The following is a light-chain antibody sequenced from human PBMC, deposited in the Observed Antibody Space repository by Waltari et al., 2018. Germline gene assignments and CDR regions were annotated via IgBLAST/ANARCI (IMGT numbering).Light chain of an antibody. CDR1: RSNIGAGYD. J-gene: IGLJ2*01. V-gene: IGLV1-40*01. Sequence: QSVLTQPPSVSGAPGQRVTISCTGSRSNIGAGYDVQWYRHLPGSAPNPLIFSNKKRPSGVPDRYSGSRSGTSASLTITGLQAEDEADDYCQSYDNGLSGVVFGGGTRLTVL. CDR2: SNK. CDR3: QSYDNGLSGVV.